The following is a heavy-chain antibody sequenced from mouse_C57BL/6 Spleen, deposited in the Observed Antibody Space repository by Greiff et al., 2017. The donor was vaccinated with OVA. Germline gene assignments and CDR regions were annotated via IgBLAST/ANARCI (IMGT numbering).Heavy chain of an antibody. CDR2: ISYDGSN. CDR1: GYSITSGYY. Sequence: VQLQESGPGLVKPSQSLSLTCSVTGYSITSGYYWNWIRQFPGNKLEWMGYISYDGSNNYNPSLKNRISITRDTSKNQFFLKLNSVTTEDTATYYCAGQLRLPFDYWGQGTTLTVSS. J-gene: IGHJ2*01. V-gene: IGHV3-6*01. D-gene: IGHD3-2*02. CDR3: AGQLRLPFDY.